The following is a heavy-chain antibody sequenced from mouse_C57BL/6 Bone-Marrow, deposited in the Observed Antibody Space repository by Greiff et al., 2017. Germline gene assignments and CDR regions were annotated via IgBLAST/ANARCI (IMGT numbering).Heavy chain of an antibody. CDR2: INPSSGYT. Sequence: QVQLQQSGAELAKPGASVKLSCKASGYTFTSYWMHWVKQRPGQGLEWIGYINPSSGYTKYNQKFKDKATLTADKSSSTAYIQLSSLTYEDSAVYYCARRHYGSSYWFAYWGQGTLVTVSA. CDR3: ARRHYGSSYWFAY. V-gene: IGHV1-7*01. J-gene: IGHJ3*01. D-gene: IGHD1-1*01. CDR1: GYTFTSYW.